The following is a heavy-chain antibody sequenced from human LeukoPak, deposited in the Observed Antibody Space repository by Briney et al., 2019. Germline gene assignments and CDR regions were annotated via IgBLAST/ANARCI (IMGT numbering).Heavy chain of an antibody. CDR1: GITFKNYN. CDR2: IGSASSYV. CDR3: ARDIQSDTWYYFDY. V-gene: IGHV3-21*04. D-gene: IGHD2-21*01. J-gene: IGHJ4*02. Sequence: GGSLRLSCAASGITFKNYNMNWVRQAPGKGLEWVAFIGSASSYVFYADSVKGRFTISRDNAKNSLYLRMNSLRAEDTAFYYCARDIQSDTWYYFDYWGQGALVTVSS.